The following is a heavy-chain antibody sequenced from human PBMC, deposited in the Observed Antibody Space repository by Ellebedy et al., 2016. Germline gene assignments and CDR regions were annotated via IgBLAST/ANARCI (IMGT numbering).Heavy chain of an antibody. CDR2: ISAGDGKT. CDR1: GYTVTNYG. Sequence: ASVKVSXKASGYTVTNYGMSWVRQAPGQGPEWMGWISAGDGKTDYAQKFQDRVTMTADTSTNTAFMELRSLISDDTAVYYCARKGAVFDFWGQGTLVIVSS. CDR3: ARKGAVFDF. J-gene: IGHJ4*02. V-gene: IGHV1-18*01.